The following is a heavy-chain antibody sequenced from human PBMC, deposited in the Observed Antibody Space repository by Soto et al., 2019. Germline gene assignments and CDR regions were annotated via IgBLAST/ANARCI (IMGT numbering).Heavy chain of an antibody. V-gene: IGHV3-64*01. CDR2: INSNGGST. CDR1: GFTFSSYA. J-gene: IGHJ4*02. Sequence: GGSLRLSCAASGFTFSSYAMHWVRQAPGKGLEYVSAINSNGGSTDYANSVKGRFTISRDNSKNTLCLQVGSLRAEDMAVYYCPRGSNGYHLDYWGQGTLVTVSS. CDR3: PRGSNGYHLDY. D-gene: IGHD5-12*01.